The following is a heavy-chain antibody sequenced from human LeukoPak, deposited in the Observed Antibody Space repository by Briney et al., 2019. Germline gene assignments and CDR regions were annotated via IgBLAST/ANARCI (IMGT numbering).Heavy chain of an antibody. CDR1: GGSISSGVYC. V-gene: IGHV4-31*03. CDR2: IFHNGNT. J-gene: IGHJ4*02. D-gene: IGHD5-24*01. CDR3: TRDRRDGYTV. Sequence: SQTLSLTCTVSGGSISSGVYCWTWIRQLPGKGLEWIGYIFHNGNTYYSPSLRSRVTISIDTSKNQLSLELTSVTAADTAVYFCTRDRRDGYTVWGQGTQVTVSS.